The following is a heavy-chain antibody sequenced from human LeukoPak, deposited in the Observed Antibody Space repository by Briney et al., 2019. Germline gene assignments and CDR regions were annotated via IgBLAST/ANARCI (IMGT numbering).Heavy chain of an antibody. J-gene: IGHJ4*02. Sequence: GGSLRLSCAASGFTFSNYNMNWVRQAPGKGLEWVSDITGSGDDTDYADSVKGRFTVSRDNSRNTLYLQINSLRAEDTAVYYCAKNGAYSGYDYIDYWGQGTLVTVSS. CDR1: GFTFSNYN. CDR2: ITGSGDDT. CDR3: AKNGAYSGYDYIDY. D-gene: IGHD5-12*01. V-gene: IGHV3-23*01.